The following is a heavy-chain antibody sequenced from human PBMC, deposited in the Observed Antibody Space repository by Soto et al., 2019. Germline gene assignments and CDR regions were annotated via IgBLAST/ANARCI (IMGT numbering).Heavy chain of an antibody. CDR1: GFTVRSNY. Sequence: EVQLVESGGGLIQPGGSLRLSCAASGFTVRSNYMSWVRQAPGKGLEWVSVIYSGGSTYYADSVKGRFTISRDNSKNTLYLQMNSLRAEDTAVYYCARERTDYYDSSGPFDYWGQGTLVTVSS. J-gene: IGHJ4*02. V-gene: IGHV3-53*01. CDR2: IYSGGST. CDR3: ARERTDYYDSSGPFDY. D-gene: IGHD3-22*01.